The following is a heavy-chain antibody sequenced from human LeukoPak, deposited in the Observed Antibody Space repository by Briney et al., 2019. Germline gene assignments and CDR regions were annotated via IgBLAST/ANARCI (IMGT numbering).Heavy chain of an antibody. Sequence: ASVKVSCKASGYTFTGYYMHWVRQAPGQGLEWMGWLNPNSGGTKYAQKFQGRVILTRDTSISTAYMELSSLTSDDTAVYYCARVRHCTGGSCYPCDYWGQGTLVTVSS. CDR1: GYTFTGYY. V-gene: IGHV1-2*02. J-gene: IGHJ4*02. CDR2: LNPNSGGT. D-gene: IGHD2-15*01. CDR3: ARVRHCTGGSCYPCDY.